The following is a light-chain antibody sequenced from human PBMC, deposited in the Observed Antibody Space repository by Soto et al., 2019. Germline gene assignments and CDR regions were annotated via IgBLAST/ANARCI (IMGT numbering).Light chain of an antibody. CDR3: QQYNNWPPIT. Sequence: EIVMTQSPATLSVSTWERATLSYRASQSVSSNLAWYQQKPGQAPRLLIYGASTRATGIPARFSGSGSGTEFTLTISSLQSEDFAVYYCQQYNNWPPITFGQGTRLEIK. CDR2: GAS. V-gene: IGKV3-15*01. CDR1: QSVSSN. J-gene: IGKJ5*01.